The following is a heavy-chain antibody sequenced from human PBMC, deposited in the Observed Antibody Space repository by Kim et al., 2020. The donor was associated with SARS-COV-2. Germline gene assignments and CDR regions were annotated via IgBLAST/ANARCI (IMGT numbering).Heavy chain of an antibody. J-gene: IGHJ5*02. CDR3: ATSRNWNAFDP. D-gene: IGHD1-1*01. CDR1: GFTFTNYA. CDR2: ISGRGGRT. V-gene: IGHV3-23*01. Sequence: GGSLRLSCAASGFTFTNYAVSWVRQAPGKGLEWVSTISGRGGRTYYADSVKGRFTISRDNSENTLYLQMNSLRAEDTAIYYCATSRNWNAFDPWGQGTLV.